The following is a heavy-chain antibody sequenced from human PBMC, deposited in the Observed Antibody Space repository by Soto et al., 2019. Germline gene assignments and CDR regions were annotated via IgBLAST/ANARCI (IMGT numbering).Heavy chain of an antibody. V-gene: IGHV2-5*01. J-gene: IGHJ4*02. D-gene: IGHD6-6*01. CDR3: AHRRFAKYSSLPADFDY. Sequence: QITLKESGPTLVKPTQTLTLTCTFSGFSLNSSGVGVGWIRQSPGKALEWLALIYWNDEMHYSPCLKSRLTITEDASKHQVVLTVTNMDPVDTATYYCAHRRFAKYSSLPADFDYWGQGILVTVSS. CDR2: IYWNDEM. CDR1: GFSLNSSGVG.